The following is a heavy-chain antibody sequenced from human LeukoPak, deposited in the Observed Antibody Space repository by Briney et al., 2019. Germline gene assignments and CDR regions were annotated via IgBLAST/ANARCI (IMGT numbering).Heavy chain of an antibody. CDR2: IYYSGST. D-gene: IGHD6-13*01. CDR1: GGSISSYY. Sequence: SETLPLTCTVSGGSISSYYWSWIRQPPGKGLEWIGYIYYSGSTNYNPSLKSRVTISVDTSKNQFSLKLRSVTAADTAVYYCARDRRGSSWFYAFDIWGQGTMVTVSS. V-gene: IGHV4-59*01. CDR3: ARDRRGSSWFYAFDI. J-gene: IGHJ3*02.